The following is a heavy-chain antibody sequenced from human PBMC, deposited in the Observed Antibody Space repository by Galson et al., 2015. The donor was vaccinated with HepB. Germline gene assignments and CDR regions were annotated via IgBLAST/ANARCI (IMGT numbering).Heavy chain of an antibody. D-gene: IGHD6-19*01. Sequence: SLRLSCAASGFTFSSYGMHWVRQAPGKGLEWVAVISYDGSNKYYADSVKGRFTISRDNSKNTLYLQMNSLRAEDTAVYYCAKVVDSSGAMYYYYGMDVWGQGTTVTVSS. J-gene: IGHJ6*02. CDR3: AKVVDSSGAMYYYYGMDV. CDR1: GFTFSSYG. CDR2: ISYDGSNK. V-gene: IGHV3-30*18.